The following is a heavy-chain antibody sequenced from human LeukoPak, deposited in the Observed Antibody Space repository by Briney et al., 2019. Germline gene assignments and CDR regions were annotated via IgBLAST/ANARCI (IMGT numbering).Heavy chain of an antibody. D-gene: IGHD1-26*01. Sequence: GSSVKVSCKASGGTFSSYAISWVRQAPGQGLEWMGGIIPIFGTANYAQKFQGRVTITADESTSTAYMEPSSLRSEDTAVYYCARVPPSGSYSGWFDPWGQGTLVTVSS. CDR3: ARVPPSGSYSGWFDP. CDR2: IIPIFGTA. CDR1: GGTFSSYA. J-gene: IGHJ5*02. V-gene: IGHV1-69*01.